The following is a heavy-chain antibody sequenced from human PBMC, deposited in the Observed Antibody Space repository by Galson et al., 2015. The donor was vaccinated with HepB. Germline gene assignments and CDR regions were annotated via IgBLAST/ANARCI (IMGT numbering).Heavy chain of an antibody. D-gene: IGHD2-2*01. CDR1: GYRFTDQF. CDR3: ARDRGIAVIGGATEEDNYFDS. CDR2: INPNSGGI. V-gene: IGHV1-2*06. Sequence: SVKVSCKAFGYRFTDQFIHWVRQAPGQEPEWMGRINPNSGGIDYAVGFQGRVTLTRDTSISTAYMELRSLRSDDTAVYYCARDRGIAVIGGATEEDNYFDSWGQGTLVTVAS. J-gene: IGHJ5*01.